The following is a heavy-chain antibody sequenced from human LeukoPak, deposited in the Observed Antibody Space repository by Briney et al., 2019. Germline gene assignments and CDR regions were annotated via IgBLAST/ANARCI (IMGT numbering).Heavy chain of an antibody. V-gene: IGHV3-53*04. CDR3: ARDLVAVAGGVYYGMDV. CDR2: IYSGGST. Sequence: PGGSLRLSCAASGFTVSSNYMSWVRQAPGKGLEWVSVIYSGGSTYYADSVKGRLTISRHNSKNTLYLQMNSLRAEDTAVYYCARDLVAVAGGVYYGMDVWGQGTTVTVSS. CDR1: GFTVSSNY. J-gene: IGHJ6*02. D-gene: IGHD6-19*01.